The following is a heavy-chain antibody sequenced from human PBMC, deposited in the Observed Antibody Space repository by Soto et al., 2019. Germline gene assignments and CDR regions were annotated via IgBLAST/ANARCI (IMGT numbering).Heavy chain of an antibody. J-gene: IGHJ4*01. V-gene: IGHV4-59*01. CDR1: GASIGSSY. Sequence: SETLSLTCTVSGASIGSSYWSWIRQPPGKGLEWMGYIFYSGSTNYSPSLNSRVSITVDTSKNQLSLNLSSVTAADTAVYYGARVSTVTKLDYWGHGRLVTVSS. CDR3: ARVSTVTKLDY. CDR2: IFYSGST. D-gene: IGHD4-17*01.